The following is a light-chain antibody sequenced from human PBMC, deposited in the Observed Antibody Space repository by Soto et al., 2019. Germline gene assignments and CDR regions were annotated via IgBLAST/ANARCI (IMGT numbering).Light chain of an antibody. CDR3: SSYTGSSTLYD. CDR2: DVS. V-gene: IGLV2-14*01. Sequence: QSVLTQPASVSGSPGQSITISCTGTSSDVGGYNYVSWYQQHPGKAPKLMIYDVSNRPSGVSNRFSGSKSGNTASLTISGIQAEDEADYYCSSYTGSSTLYDFGTGTNLTVL. J-gene: IGLJ1*01. CDR1: SSDVGGYNY.